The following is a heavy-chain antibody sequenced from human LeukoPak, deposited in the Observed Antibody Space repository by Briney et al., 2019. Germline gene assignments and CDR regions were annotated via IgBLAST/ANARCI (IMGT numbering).Heavy chain of an antibody. Sequence: ASVKVSCKASGYTFTSYDTNWVRQATGQGLEWMGWMNPNSGNTGCAQKLQGRVTMTTDTSTSTAYMELRSLRSDDTAVYYCARDSWRYDSSGYTRFDYWGQGTLVTVSS. CDR1: GYTFTSYD. CDR2: MNPNSGNT. J-gene: IGHJ4*02. D-gene: IGHD3-22*01. V-gene: IGHV1-8*01. CDR3: ARDSWRYDSSGYTRFDY.